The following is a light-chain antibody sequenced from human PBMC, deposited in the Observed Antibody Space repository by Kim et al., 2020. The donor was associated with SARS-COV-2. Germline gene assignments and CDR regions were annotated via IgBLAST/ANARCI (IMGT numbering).Light chain of an antibody. CDR2: AAS. CDR1: QGISNY. V-gene: IGKV1D-17*01. CDR3: LQHNSYPP. Sequence: SAAVGARVTITCRARQGISNYLAWFQQKPGKVPKHLIYAASSLQSGVPSRFSGSGSGTEFTLTISSLQPEDFATYYCLQHNSYPPLGGGTKVDIK. J-gene: IGKJ4*01.